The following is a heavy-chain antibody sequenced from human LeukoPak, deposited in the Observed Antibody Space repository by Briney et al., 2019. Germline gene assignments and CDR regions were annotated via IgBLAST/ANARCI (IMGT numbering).Heavy chain of an antibody. Sequence: SVKVSCKASGGTFSSYAISWVRQAPGQGLEWMGGIIPIFGTANYAQKFQGRVTITADESTSTAYMELSSLRSEDTAVYYCARLPQSGWYDNYYYYGMDVWGQGTTVTVSS. CDR2: IIPIFGTA. D-gene: IGHD6-19*01. CDR3: ARLPQSGWYDNYYYYGMDV. CDR1: GGTFSSYA. J-gene: IGHJ6*02. V-gene: IGHV1-69*01.